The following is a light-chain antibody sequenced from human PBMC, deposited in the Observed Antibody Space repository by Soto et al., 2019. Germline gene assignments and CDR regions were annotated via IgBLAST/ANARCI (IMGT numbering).Light chain of an antibody. CDR1: QSISSW. V-gene: IGKV1-5*01. Sequence: MQMSRAPSERSASVAQRVTIKCRASQSISSWLAWYQQKPGKAPKVLIYDASSLESGVPSRFSGSGSGTEFSLTISSLQPDDFATYYCQQYNHYWTFGQGTKWIS. CDR2: DAS. J-gene: IGKJ1*01. CDR3: QQYNHYWT.